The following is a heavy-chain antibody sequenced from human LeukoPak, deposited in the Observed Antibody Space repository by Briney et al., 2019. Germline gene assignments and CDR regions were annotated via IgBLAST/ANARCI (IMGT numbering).Heavy chain of an antibody. D-gene: IGHD1-26*01. Sequence: AGGSLRLSCAASGFTFSGYSFNWVRQAPGKGLEWVSSISSSSSYMYYADSVKGRFTISRDNAKNSLYLQMNSLRAEDTAVYYCARGGSAWELPIDYWGQGTLVTVSS. V-gene: IGHV3-21*01. CDR3: ARGGSAWELPIDY. J-gene: IGHJ4*02. CDR2: ISSSSSYM. CDR1: GFTFSGYS.